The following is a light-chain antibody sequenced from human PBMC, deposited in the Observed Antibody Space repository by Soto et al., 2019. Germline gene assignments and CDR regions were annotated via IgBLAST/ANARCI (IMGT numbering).Light chain of an antibody. CDR3: SSYTSSSTLL. CDR1: SSDVGGYNY. J-gene: IGLJ1*01. V-gene: IGLV2-14*01. Sequence: QSALTQPASVSGSPGQSITISCTGTSSDVGGYNYVSWYQQHPGKAPKLMIYEVSNRPSGVSNRFSGYKSGNTASLTISGLQAEDDADYYCSSYTSSSTLLFGTGTKVTVL. CDR2: EVS.